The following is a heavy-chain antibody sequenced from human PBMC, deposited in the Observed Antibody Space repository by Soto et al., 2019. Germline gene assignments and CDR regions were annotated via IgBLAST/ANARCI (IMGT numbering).Heavy chain of an antibody. J-gene: IGHJ6*03. CDR1: GYTFTSYD. CDR3: ARVGRGWGDPYYYSYYREV. Sequence: ASVKVSCKASGYTFTSYDINWVRQATGQGLKWMGWMNPNSGNTGYAQKFQGRVTMTRNTSISTAYMELSSLRSEDTAVYYSARVGRGWGDPYYYSYYREVGGKGTRVTVSS. CDR2: MNPNSGNT. V-gene: IGHV1-8*01. D-gene: IGHD3-16*01.